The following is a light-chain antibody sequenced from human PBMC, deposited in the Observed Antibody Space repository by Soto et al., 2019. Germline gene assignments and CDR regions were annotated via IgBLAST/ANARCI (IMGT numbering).Light chain of an antibody. CDR2: AAS. Sequence: DIQMTQSPSSLSAFVGDRVTITCRASQSISRYLNWYQQKPGKAPKFLIYAASNLQSGVPSRFSGSGTWTDFTLTISSLPPNNFATYYYHQSYNTPPVTFGGATKVYIK. V-gene: IGKV1-39*01. CDR1: QSISRY. CDR3: HQSYNTPPVT. J-gene: IGKJ4*01.